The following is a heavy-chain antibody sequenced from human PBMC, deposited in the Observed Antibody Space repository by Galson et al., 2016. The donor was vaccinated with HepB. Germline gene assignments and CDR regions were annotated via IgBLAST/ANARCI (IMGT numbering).Heavy chain of an antibody. J-gene: IGHJ4*02. V-gene: IGHV5-51*01. D-gene: IGHD2-2*01. Sequence: QSGAEVKEPGESLKISCKGSGYSFTTYWIGWVRQMPGKGLEWMGIIYPGDSDTRYSPSFQGQVTISVDKSISTAYLQWSSLKASDTAMYYCARRVEHCRRISYLIDYWGQGTPVTVSP. CDR2: IYPGDSDT. CDR3: ARRVEHCRRISYLIDY. CDR1: GYSFTTYW.